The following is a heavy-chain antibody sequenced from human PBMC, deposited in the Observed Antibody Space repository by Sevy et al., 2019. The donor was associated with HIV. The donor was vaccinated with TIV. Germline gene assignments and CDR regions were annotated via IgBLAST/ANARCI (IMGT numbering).Heavy chain of an antibody. CDR3: ARDRGWYYYGSGSPEEYYRMDV. V-gene: IGHV3-33*01. CDR1: GFTFSSYG. D-gene: IGHD3-10*01. J-gene: IGHJ6*02. Sequence: GGSLRLSCAASGFTFSSYGMHWVRQGPGKGLEWVAVIWFDGSNTYYADSVKGRFTISRDNSKNTLYLQMNSLRAEDTAVYYCARDRGWYYYGSGSPEEYYRMDVWGQGTTVTVSS. CDR2: IWFDGSNT.